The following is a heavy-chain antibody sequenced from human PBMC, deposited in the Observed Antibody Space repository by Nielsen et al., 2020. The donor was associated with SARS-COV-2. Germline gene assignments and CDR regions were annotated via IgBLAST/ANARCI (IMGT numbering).Heavy chain of an antibody. V-gene: IGHV3-23*01. J-gene: IGHJ4*02. D-gene: IGHD6-6*01. Sequence: GGSLRLSCAASGFTFSSYAMSWVRQAPGKGLEWVSAISGSGGSTYYADSVKGRFTISRDNSKNTLYLQMNSLRAEDTAVYYCAKDPYSSSSWASPFDYWGQGTLVTVSS. CDR3: AKDPYSSSSWASPFDY. CDR1: GFTFSSYA. CDR2: ISGSGGST.